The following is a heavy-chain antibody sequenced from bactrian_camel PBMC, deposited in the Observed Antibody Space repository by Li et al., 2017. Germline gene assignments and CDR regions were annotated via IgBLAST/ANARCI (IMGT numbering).Heavy chain of an antibody. CDR2: IDDDGNT. CDR1: GFAFSRYR. CDR3: ARTERMWYNDNVGDDALPRAFSA. J-gene: IGHJ4*01. V-gene: IGHV3S1*01. D-gene: IGHD2*01. Sequence: HVQLVESGGGLVQPGGSLRLSCATSGFAFSRYRLSWVRQAPGKEREGVAFIDDDGNTNYADSVKGRFTIPKDNAKNTLYLLMNSLEIEDTSMYHCARTERMWYNDNVGDDALPRAFSAWGQGTQVTVS.